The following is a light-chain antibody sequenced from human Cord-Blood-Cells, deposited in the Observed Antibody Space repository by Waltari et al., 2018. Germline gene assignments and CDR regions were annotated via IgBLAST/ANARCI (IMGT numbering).Light chain of an antibody. CDR2: AAS. CDR1: QGISSY. J-gene: IGKJ4*01. CDR3: QQYYSYPLT. Sequence: AIRMTKSPSSLSASTGDRVTITCRASQGISSYLVWYQQKPGKAPKLLIYAASTLQSGVPSRFSGSGSGTDFTLTISCLQSEDFATYYCQQYYSYPLTFGGGTKVEIK. V-gene: IGKV1-8*01.